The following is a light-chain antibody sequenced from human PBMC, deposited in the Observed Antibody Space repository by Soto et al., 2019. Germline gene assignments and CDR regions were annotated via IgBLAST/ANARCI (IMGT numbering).Light chain of an antibody. V-gene: IGLV2-14*01. CDR1: SSDVGGYNY. CDR3: SSYTSSITVL. CDR2: EVS. Sequence: QSALTQPASVSGSPGQSITISCTGTSSDVGGYNYVSWYQQHPGKAPKLMIYEVSNQPSGVSNRFSGSKSGNTASLTISGLQAEDEADYYCSSYTSSITVLFGGGTKLTVL. J-gene: IGLJ2*01.